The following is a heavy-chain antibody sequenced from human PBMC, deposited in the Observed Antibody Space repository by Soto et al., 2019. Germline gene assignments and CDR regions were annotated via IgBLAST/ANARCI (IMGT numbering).Heavy chain of an antibody. D-gene: IGHD3-10*01. J-gene: IGHJ4*02. CDR2: IYYSGST. CDR3: ARVFGSGILVYFDY. Sequence: PSETLSLTCTVSGGSISSGGYYWSWIRQHPGKGLEWIGYIYYSGSTYYNPSLKSRVTISVDTSKNQFSLKLSSVTAADTAVYYCARVFGSGILVYFDYWGQGTLVTVSS. V-gene: IGHV4-31*03. CDR1: GGSISSGGYY.